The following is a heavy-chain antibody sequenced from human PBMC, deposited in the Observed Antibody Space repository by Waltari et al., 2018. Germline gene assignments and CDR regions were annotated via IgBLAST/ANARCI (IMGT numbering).Heavy chain of an antibody. CDR3: AVGDFYDATGYPGLDF. V-gene: IGHV3-73*02. CDR2: IRRKTNRDAT. J-gene: IGHJ4*02. Sequence: EVQLVESGGAWVQPGGSLKLSCAASGFPFSRAAIHWVRQASGKGLECIGHIRRKTNRDATLYTSSVNGRFAISRDDSNNRAFLQMNSLKTEDTGVYFCAVGDFYDATGYPGLDFWGQGTLVSVSS. CDR1: GFPFSRAA. D-gene: IGHD3-22*01.